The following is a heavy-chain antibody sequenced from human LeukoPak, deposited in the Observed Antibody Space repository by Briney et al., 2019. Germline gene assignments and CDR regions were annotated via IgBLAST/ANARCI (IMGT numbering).Heavy chain of an antibody. CDR3: AKDTAIFGPRSDYMDV. CDR2: IRYDGSNK. V-gene: IGHV3-30*02. D-gene: IGHD3-3*01. Sequence: GGSLRLSCAASGFTFSTYGMHWVRQAPGKGLEWVSFIRYDGSNKYYADSVKGRFTISRDNSKNTLYLQMNSLRAEDTAVYYCAKDTAIFGPRSDYMDVWGKGTTVTVSS. CDR1: GFTFSTYG. J-gene: IGHJ6*03.